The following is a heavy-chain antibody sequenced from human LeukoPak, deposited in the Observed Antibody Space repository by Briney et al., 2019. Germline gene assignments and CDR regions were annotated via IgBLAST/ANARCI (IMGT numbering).Heavy chain of an antibody. CDR3: ARGVVLRYFDWLVGFDY. CDR1: GYTFTTYD. J-gene: IGHJ4*02. D-gene: IGHD3-9*01. CDR2: MNPNIGNT. V-gene: IGHV1-8*01. Sequence: GAAVKVTCKSSGYTFTTYDINWVRQATGQGLEWMGWMNPNIGNTSYAQEFQGSVDMPRNTSIGKAYMELSSLRSDDTAVYYCARGVVLRYFDWLVGFDYWGQGTLVTVSS.